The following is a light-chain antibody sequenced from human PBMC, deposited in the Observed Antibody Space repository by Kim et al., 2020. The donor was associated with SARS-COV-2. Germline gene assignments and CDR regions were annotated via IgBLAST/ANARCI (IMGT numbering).Light chain of an antibody. CDR1: NSNIGVNT. J-gene: IGLJ3*02. Sequence: GQRVTTSCSGSNSNIGVNTVNWYQQCPGTAPKLLTYRNNQRPSGVPDRFSGSKSGTSASLALSGLLSEDEADYYCATWDDSLNAWVFGGGTQLTVL. CDR3: ATWDDSLNAWV. CDR2: RNN. V-gene: IGLV1-44*01.